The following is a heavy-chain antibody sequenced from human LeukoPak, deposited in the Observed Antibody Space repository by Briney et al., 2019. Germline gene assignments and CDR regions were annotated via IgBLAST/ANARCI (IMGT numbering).Heavy chain of an antibody. CDR2: ISYNGGST. CDR1: GFTFSSYE. D-gene: IGHD3-22*01. J-gene: IGHJ4*02. CDR3: AKDDYYDSPFDY. V-gene: IGHV3-64*04. Sequence: GGSLRLSCAASGFTFSSYEMNWVRQAPGKGLEYVSSISYNGGSTYYADSVKGRFTISRDNSKNTLYLQMNSLRAEDTAVYYCAKDDYYDSPFDYWGQGTLVTVSS.